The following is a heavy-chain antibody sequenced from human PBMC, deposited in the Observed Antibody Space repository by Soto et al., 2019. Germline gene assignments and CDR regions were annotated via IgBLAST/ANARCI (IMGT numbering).Heavy chain of an antibody. D-gene: IGHD3-3*01. Sequence: QVQLVQSGAEVKKPGASVKVSCKASGYTFTSYYMHWVRQAPGQGLEWMGIINPSGGSTSYAQKFQGRVTMTRDTSTSTVYMELSSLRSEDTAVYYCASERITIFGVVITSSGMDVWGQGTTVTVSS. J-gene: IGHJ6*02. CDR1: GYTFTSYY. CDR2: INPSGGST. CDR3: ASERITIFGVVITSSGMDV. V-gene: IGHV1-46*01.